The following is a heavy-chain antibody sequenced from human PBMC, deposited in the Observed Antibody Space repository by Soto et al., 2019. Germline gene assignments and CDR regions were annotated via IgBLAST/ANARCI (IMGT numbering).Heavy chain of an antibody. CDR2: ISAYNGNT. Sequence: ASVKVSCKASGYTFTSYGISWVRQAPGQGLEWMGWISAYNGNTNYAQKLQGRVTMTTDTSTSTAYMELRSLRSDDTAVYYCARDGRIVLMVYASWMTVDYWGQGTLVTVSS. CDR3: ARDGRIVLMVYASWMTVDY. CDR1: GYTFTSYG. J-gene: IGHJ4*02. V-gene: IGHV1-18*01. D-gene: IGHD2-8*01.